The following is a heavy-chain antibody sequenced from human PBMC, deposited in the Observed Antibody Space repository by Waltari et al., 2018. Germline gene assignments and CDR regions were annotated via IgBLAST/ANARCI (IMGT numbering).Heavy chain of an antibody. D-gene: IGHD3-16*01. V-gene: IGHV3-73*02. J-gene: IGHJ4*02. CDR3: STMGETSGY. CDR1: GFTFSGSA. CDR2: IRNKANSYAT. Sequence: EVQLVESGGGLVQPGGSLNLSCAASGFTFSGSALHLVRQASGKGLEWVGRIRNKANSYATGYAVSVKGRFTISRDDSKNTAYLEMNSLKTEDTAVYYCSTMGETSGYWGQGTLVTVSS.